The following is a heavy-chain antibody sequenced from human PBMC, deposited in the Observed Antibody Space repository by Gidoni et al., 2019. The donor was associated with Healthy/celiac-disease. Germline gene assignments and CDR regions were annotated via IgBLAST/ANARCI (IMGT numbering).Heavy chain of an antibody. V-gene: IGHV3-21*01. CDR1: GFTFSSYS. CDR2: IRSISSYI. J-gene: IGHJ4*02. CDR3: ARQGQGGGNYFDY. Sequence: EVQLVESGGGLVKPGGSLRLSCAASGFTFSSYSMTWVRQAPGKGLAWVSSIRSISSYIYYADSVKGRFTISRDNAKNSLYLQMNSLRAEDTAVYYCARQGQGGGNYFDYWGQGTLVTVSS. D-gene: IGHD2-15*01.